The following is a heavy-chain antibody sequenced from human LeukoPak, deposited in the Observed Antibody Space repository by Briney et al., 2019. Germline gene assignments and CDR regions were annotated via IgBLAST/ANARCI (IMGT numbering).Heavy chain of an antibody. CDR1: GYTFTSYG. Sequence: ASVKVSCKASGYTFTSYGISWVRQAPGQGLEWMGWISAYIGNTNYAQKLQGRVTMTTDTSISTAYMELSRLRSDDTAVYYCARVYSGYFYYFDYWGQGTLVTVSS. J-gene: IGHJ4*02. V-gene: IGHV1-18*01. CDR2: ISAYIGNT. CDR3: ARVYSGYFYYFDY. D-gene: IGHD5-12*01.